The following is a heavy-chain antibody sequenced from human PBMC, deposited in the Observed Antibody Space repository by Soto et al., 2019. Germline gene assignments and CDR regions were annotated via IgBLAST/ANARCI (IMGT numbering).Heavy chain of an antibody. J-gene: IGHJ5*02. Sequence: GSLRLSCAASGFTFSSYAMSWVRQAPGKGLEWVSAISGSGGSTYCADSVKGRFTISRDNSKNTLYLQMNSLRAEDTAVYYCAKDRPTSIAAAGTTRPGWFDPWGQGTLVTVSS. D-gene: IGHD6-13*01. CDR3: AKDRPTSIAAAGTTRPGWFDP. V-gene: IGHV3-23*01. CDR1: GFTFSSYA. CDR2: ISGSGGST.